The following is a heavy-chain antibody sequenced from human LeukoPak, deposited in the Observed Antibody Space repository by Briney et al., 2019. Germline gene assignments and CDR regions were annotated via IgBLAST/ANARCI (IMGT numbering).Heavy chain of an antibody. Sequence: SETLSLTCAVYGGSFSGYYWSWIRQPAGKGLEWIGRIYTSGSTNYNPSLKSRVTMSVDTSKNQFSLKLSSVTAADTAVYYCARDVNRYCSSTSCYAAEYYYYYMDVWGKGTTVTISS. D-gene: IGHD2-2*01. CDR3: ARDVNRYCSSTSCYAAEYYYYYMDV. V-gene: IGHV4-4*07. CDR2: IYTSGST. CDR1: GGSFSGYY. J-gene: IGHJ6*03.